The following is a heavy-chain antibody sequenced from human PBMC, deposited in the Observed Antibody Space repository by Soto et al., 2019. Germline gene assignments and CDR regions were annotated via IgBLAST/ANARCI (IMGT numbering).Heavy chain of an antibody. J-gene: IGHJ4*02. CDR1: GYTFTSYG. CDR3: AGDRVVRGVIMTDY. D-gene: IGHD3-10*01. CDR2: ISAYNGNT. V-gene: IGHV1-18*01. Sequence: QVQLVQSGAEVKKPGASVKVSCKASGYTFTSYGISWVRQAPGQGLEWMGWISAYNGNTNYAQKLRGRVTMTTDTXXSTAYMELRSLRSDDTAVYYCAGDRVVRGVIMTDYWGQGTLVTVSS.